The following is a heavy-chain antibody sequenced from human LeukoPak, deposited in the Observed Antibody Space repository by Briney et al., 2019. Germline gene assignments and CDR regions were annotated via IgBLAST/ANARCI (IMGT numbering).Heavy chain of an antibody. CDR3: ARVPGLTKSFDY. V-gene: IGHV4-31*03. J-gene: IGHJ4*02. CDR1: GGSISSGGYY. CDR2: IYYSGST. Sequence: PSQTLSLTCTVSGGSISSGGYYWSWIRQHPGKGLEWIGYIYYSGSTYYNPSLKSRVTISVDTSKNQFSLKLSSVTAADTAVHYCARVPGLTKSFDYWGQGTLVTVSS. D-gene: IGHD3-9*01.